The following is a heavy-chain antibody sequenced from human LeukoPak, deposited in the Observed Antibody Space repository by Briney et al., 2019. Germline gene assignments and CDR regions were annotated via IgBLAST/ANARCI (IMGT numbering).Heavy chain of an antibody. V-gene: IGHV5-51*01. D-gene: IGHD2-15*01. Sequence: GESLKISCKGFGYSFSSYWVAWVRQMPGKGLEWMGIIYPGDSDTRYSPSFQGQVTISADKSISTAYLHWSSLKASDTAMYYCAGQDIVVVTAATRAFDIWGQGTMVTVSS. CDR1: GYSFSSYW. J-gene: IGHJ3*02. CDR3: AGQDIVVVTAATRAFDI. CDR2: IYPGDSDT.